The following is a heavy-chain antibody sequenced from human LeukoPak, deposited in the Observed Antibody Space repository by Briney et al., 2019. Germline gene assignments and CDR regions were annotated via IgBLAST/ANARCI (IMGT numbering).Heavy chain of an antibody. CDR2: IIPIFGTA. J-gene: IGHJ6*03. Sequence: ASVKVSCKASGGTFSSYAISWVRQAPGQGLEWMGGIIPIFGTANHAQKFQGRVTITTDESTSTAYMELSSLRSEDTAVYYCATSPWIQRIPGNYYYMDVWGKGTTVTVSS. D-gene: IGHD5-18*01. CDR1: GGTFSSYA. CDR3: ATSPWIQRIPGNYYYMDV. V-gene: IGHV1-69*05.